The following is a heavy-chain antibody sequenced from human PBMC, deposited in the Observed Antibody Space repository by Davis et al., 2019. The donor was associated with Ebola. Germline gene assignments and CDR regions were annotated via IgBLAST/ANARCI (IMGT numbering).Heavy chain of an antibody. CDR3: AREERIVVVPAANHYYYYGMDV. CDR2: INPISGDT. D-gene: IGHD2-2*01. V-gene: IGHV1-2*02. J-gene: IGHJ6*02. CDR1: GYTFTSYG. Sequence: ASVKVSCKASGYTFTSYGISWVRQAPGQGLEWMGGINPISGDTNYAEKFQGRVTMTRDTSISTVYMELSRLRSDDTAVYYCAREERIVVVPAANHYYYYGMDVWGQGTTVTVSS.